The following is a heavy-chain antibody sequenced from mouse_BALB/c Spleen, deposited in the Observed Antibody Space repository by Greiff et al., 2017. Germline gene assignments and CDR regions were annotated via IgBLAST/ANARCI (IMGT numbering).Heavy chain of an antibody. CDR1: GYTFTNYW. J-gene: IGHJ1*01. D-gene: IGHD1-1*01. CDR2: IYPGGGYT. CDR3: ASYDGSSYPYWCFDV. Sequence: VQLQQSGAELVRPGTSVKISCKASGYTFTNYWLGWVKQRPGHGLEWIGDIYPGGGYTNYNEKFKGKATLTADTSSSTAYMQLSSLTSEDSAVYFCASYDGSSYPYWCFDVWGAGTTVTVSA. V-gene: IGHV1-63*02.